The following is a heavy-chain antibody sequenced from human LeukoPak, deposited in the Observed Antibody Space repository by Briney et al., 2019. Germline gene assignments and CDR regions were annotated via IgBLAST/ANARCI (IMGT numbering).Heavy chain of an antibody. Sequence: SSVKVSCNASGYTFSGYYMHWVRQAPGQGLEWRGWINSNSGVTNYAQKFQGRVTVTRATSISTAYMELSRLRSDDTAVCYCVRGTPDSRYCSSNSCFTAPDYWGQGTLVTVSS. CDR3: VRGTPDSRYCSSNSCFTAPDY. CDR2: INSNSGVT. D-gene: IGHD2-2*02. V-gene: IGHV1-2*02. CDR1: GYTFSGYY. J-gene: IGHJ4*02.